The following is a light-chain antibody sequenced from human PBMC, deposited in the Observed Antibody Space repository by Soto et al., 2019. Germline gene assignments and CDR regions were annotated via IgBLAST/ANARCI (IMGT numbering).Light chain of an antibody. CDR2: DAS. CDR1: QDIRKY. CDR3: PQYDKLVT. J-gene: IGKJ1*01. V-gene: IGKV1-33*01. Sequence: DVQMTQSPSSLSASIGDRVTITCQASQDIRKYLNWYQQKPGKAPDLLIHDASNLETGVPSRFSGSGSGTLFTFTISSLQPEDIATYYCPQYDKLVTFGRGTKV.